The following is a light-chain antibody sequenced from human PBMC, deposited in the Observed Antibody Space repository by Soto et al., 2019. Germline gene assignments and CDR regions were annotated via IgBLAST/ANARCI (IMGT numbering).Light chain of an antibody. CDR2: DAS. CDR1: QSVTNY. J-gene: IGKJ4*01. Sequence: EIVLTQSPATLSLSPGEGATLSCRASQSVTNYLGWYQQKPGQAPRLLIYDASNRATGIPARFIGSGSGTDFTRTIRSLEPEDFAVYYCQHRSTFGGGTRVDI. CDR3: QHRST. V-gene: IGKV3-11*01.